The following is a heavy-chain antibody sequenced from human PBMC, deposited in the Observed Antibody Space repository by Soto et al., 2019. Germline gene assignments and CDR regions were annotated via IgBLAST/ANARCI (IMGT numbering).Heavy chain of an antibody. Sequence: EVQLVESGGGLVQPGGSLRLSCAASGFTVSSNYMSWVRQAPGKGLEWVSVIYSGGSTYYADSVKGRFTISRDNSKNTRYLQMNSLRAEDTAVYYCARDSYGDYIFDYWGQGTLVTVSS. V-gene: IGHV3-66*01. D-gene: IGHD4-17*01. CDR2: IYSGGST. CDR1: GFTVSSNY. CDR3: ARDSYGDYIFDY. J-gene: IGHJ4*02.